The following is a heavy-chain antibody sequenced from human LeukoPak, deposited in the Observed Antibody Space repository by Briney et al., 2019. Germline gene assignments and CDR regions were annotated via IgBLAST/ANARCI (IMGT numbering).Heavy chain of an antibody. CDR2: IKQDASDK. J-gene: IGHJ4*02. CDR1: GFTPSNYY. CDR3: AREGSSYDSSDTMGTY. D-gene: IGHD3-22*01. V-gene: IGHV3-7*01. Sequence: PGGSLRLSCTASGFTPSNYYMSWVRQAPGKGLEWVANIKQDASDKFYVDSVKGRFTISRDNAKNSIYLQMDNLRADDTAVYYCAREGSSYDSSDTMGTYWGQGTLVTISS.